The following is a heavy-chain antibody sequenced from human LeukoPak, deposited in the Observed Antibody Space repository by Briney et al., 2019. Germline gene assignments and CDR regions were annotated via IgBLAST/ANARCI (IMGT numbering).Heavy chain of an antibody. CDR1: GYTFTSYA. Sequence: ATVKVYCKASGYTFTSYAMHWVRQAPGQRLEWMGWINAGNGNTKYSQKFQGRVTITRDTSASTAYMELSSLRSEDTAVYYCARSTTVVTPGVVGYWGQGTLVTVSS. V-gene: IGHV1-3*01. D-gene: IGHD4-23*01. CDR2: INAGNGNT. J-gene: IGHJ4*02. CDR3: ARSTTVVTPGVVGY.